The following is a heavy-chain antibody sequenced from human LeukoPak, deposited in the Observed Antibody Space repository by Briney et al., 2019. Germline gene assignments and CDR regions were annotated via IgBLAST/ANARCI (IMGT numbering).Heavy chain of an antibody. CDR2: IKSDGSRT. D-gene: IGHD1-26*01. V-gene: IGHV3-74*01. CDR1: GFTFSNYW. Sequence: GGSLGLSCAASGFTFSNYWMHWVRQTPGKGLVWVSRIKSDGSRTDYADSVKGRFTISRDNAKNTLYLQMNSLRAEDTAVYYCAREHSPWGVGATSGAFDIWGQGTMVTVSS. J-gene: IGHJ3*02. CDR3: AREHSPWGVGATSGAFDI.